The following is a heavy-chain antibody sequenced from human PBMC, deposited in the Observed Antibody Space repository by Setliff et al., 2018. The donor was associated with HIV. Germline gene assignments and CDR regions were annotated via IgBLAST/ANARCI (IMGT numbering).Heavy chain of an antibody. CDR1: GGSINTYY. D-gene: IGHD2-21*02. Sequence: SSETLSLTCTVSGGSINTYYWSWIRQPAGKGLEWIGRFYTSGNTNYNPSLRSRVTMSVDTSKNQFSLKVTSVTAADTAVYYCTRDLWGDDYYYNNMDVWGKGTTVTVSS. J-gene: IGHJ6*03. CDR3: TRDLWGDDYYYNNMDV. V-gene: IGHV4-4*07. CDR2: FYTSGNT.